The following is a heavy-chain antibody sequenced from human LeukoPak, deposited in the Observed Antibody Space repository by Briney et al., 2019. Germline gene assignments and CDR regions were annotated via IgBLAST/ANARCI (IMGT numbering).Heavy chain of an antibody. CDR1: GGSISSSSYY. J-gene: IGHJ4*02. CDR3: ARHGPVAARTFDY. D-gene: IGHD6-6*01. CDR2: IYYSGST. V-gene: IGHV4-39*01. Sequence: SETLSLTCTVSGGSISSSSYYWGWIRQPPGKGLEWIGSIYYSGSTYYNPSLKSRVTISVDTSKNQFSLKLTSVTAADTAVYYCARHGPVAARTFDYWGQGTLVTVSS.